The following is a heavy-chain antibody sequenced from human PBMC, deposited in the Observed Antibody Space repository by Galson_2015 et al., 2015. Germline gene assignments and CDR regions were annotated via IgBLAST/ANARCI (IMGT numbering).Heavy chain of an antibody. CDR3: AQTTVAAGSSRHGDA. J-gene: IGHJ6*03. D-gene: IGHD4-23*01. V-gene: IGHV3-48*03. Sequence: SLRLSCAASAFAFSIYAMNWIRQAPGKGLVWVSYITSTGSTTYYADSVTGRFTVSRDNAKNSLFLQMHSLRAEDTALYYCAQTTVAAGSSRHGDAWGKATTATDS. CDR1: AFAFSIYA. CDR2: ITSTGSTT.